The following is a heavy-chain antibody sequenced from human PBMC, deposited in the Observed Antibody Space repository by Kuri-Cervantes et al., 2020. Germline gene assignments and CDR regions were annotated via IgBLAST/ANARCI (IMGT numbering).Heavy chain of an antibody. D-gene: IGHD2-21*02. CDR2: ISYDGSNK. V-gene: IGHV3-30*07. Sequence: GESLKISCAGSGYTFISYAMHWVRQAPGKGLEWVAVISYDGSNKDYADSVKGRFTISRDNAKNSLYLQMNSLRAEDTAVYYCAGGPYCGGDCYSGLPWGQGTLVTVSS. J-gene: IGHJ5*02. CDR1: GYTFISYA. CDR3: AGGPYCGGDCYSGLP.